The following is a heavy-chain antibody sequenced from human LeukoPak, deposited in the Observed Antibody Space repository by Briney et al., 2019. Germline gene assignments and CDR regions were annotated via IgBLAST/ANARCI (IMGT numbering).Heavy chain of an antibody. J-gene: IGHJ2*01. Sequence: SVKVSCKASGGTFSSYAISWVRQAPGQGLEWMGGIIPVFGTTNYAQKFQGRVTITADESTSTAYMGLSSLRSEDTAVYYCARWARGVVVSNFDLWGRGTLVTVSS. D-gene: IGHD2-21*01. CDR3: ARWARGVVVSNFDL. CDR2: IIPVFGTT. CDR1: GGTFSSYA. V-gene: IGHV1-69*13.